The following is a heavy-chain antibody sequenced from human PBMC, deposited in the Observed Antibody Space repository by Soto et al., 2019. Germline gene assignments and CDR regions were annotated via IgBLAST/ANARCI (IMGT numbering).Heavy chain of an antibody. CDR1: GGSFSGYY. J-gene: IGHJ5*02. CDR3: ARGSAYYDILTGPRGRWFDP. D-gene: IGHD3-9*01. Sequence: PSETLSLTCAVYGGSFSGYYWSWIRQPPGKGLEWIGEINHSGSTNYNPSLKSRVTISVDTSKNQFSLKLSSVTAADTAVYYCARGSAYYDILTGPRGRWFDPWGQGTLVTVS. V-gene: IGHV4-34*01. CDR2: INHSGST.